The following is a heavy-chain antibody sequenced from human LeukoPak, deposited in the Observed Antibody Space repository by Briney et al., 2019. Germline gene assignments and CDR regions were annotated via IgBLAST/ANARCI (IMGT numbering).Heavy chain of an antibody. D-gene: IGHD3-10*01. V-gene: IGHV4-59*01. CDR1: GGSISSYY. Sequence: PSETLSLTCTVSGGSISSYYWSWIRQPPGKGLEWIGYIYYSGSTNYNPSLKSRVTISVDTSKNQFSLKLSSVTAADTAVYYCARDGRFGESLFDYWGQGTLVTVSS. CDR2: IYYSGST. CDR3: ARDGRFGESLFDY. J-gene: IGHJ4*02.